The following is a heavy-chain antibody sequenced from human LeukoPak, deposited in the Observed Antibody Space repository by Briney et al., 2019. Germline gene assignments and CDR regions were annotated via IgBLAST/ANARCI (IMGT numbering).Heavy chain of an antibody. V-gene: IGHV4-59*08. CDR1: GGSISSYY. D-gene: IGHD6-13*01. CDR3: ARVGVWSSSWYDAFDI. J-gene: IGHJ3*02. CDR2: IYYSGST. Sequence: TSETLSLTCTVSGGSISSYYWSWIRQPPGKGLEWIGYIYYSGSTNYNPSLKSRVTISVDTSKNQFSLKLSSVTAADTAVYYCARVGVWSSSWYDAFDIWGQGTMVTVSS.